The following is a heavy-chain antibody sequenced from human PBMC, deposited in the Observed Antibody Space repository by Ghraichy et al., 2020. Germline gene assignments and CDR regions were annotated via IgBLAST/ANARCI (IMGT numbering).Heavy chain of an antibody. J-gene: IGHJ6*02. CDR3: AREYDSSGYPYYYYGMDV. Sequence: GGSLRLSCAASGFTFSDYYMSWIRQAPGKGLEWVSYISSSGSTIYYADSVKGRFTISRDNAKNSLYLQMNSLRAEDTAVYYCAREYDSSGYPYYYYGMDVWGQGTTVTVSS. CDR2: ISSSGSTI. V-gene: IGHV3-11*01. D-gene: IGHD3-22*01. CDR1: GFTFSDYY.